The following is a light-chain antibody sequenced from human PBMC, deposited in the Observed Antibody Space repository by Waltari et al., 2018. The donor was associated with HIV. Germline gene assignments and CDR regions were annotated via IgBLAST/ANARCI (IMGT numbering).Light chain of an antibody. CDR3: QRLNSYRFT. V-gene: IGKV1-9*01. CDR1: QGISSH. Sequence: DSQLTQSPSLLAASVGDRVPITCRASQGISSHLAWYQQKPGKAPKRLIYTASILQSGVPSRFSGSGSGTEFTLTISSLQPEDFATYYCQRLNSYRFTFGPGTKVDIK. CDR2: TAS. J-gene: IGKJ3*01.